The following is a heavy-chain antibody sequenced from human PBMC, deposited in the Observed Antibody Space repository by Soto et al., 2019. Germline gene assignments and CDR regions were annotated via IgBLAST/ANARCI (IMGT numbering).Heavy chain of an antibody. J-gene: IGHJ4*02. Sequence: ASVKVSCKASGGTFSSYSISWVRQAPGQGLEWMGGIIPIFGTANYAQKFQGRVTITADESTSTAYMELSSLRSEDTAVYYFAIEYRSSPPYHPIGYWGQGTLVTVSS. CDR2: IIPIFGTA. CDR1: GGTFSSYS. D-gene: IGHD2-15*01. CDR3: AIEYRSSPPYHPIGY. V-gene: IGHV1-69*13.